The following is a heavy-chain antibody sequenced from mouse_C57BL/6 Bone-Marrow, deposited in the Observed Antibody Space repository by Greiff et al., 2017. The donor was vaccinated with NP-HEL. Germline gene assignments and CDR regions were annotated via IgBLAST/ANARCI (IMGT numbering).Heavy chain of an antibody. CDR1: GFTFSSYG. CDR3: ARQFITTVVATDY. V-gene: IGHV5-6*01. J-gene: IGHJ2*01. Sequence: EVQGVESGGDLVKPGGSLKLSCAASGFTFSSYGMSWVRQTPDKRLEWVATISSGGSYTYYPDSVKGRFTISRDNAKNTLYLQMSSLKSEDTAMYYCARQFITTVVATDYWGQGTTLTVSS. D-gene: IGHD1-1*01. CDR2: ISSGGSYT.